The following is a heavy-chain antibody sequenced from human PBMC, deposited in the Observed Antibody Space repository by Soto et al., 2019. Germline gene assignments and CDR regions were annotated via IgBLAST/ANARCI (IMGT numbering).Heavy chain of an antibody. D-gene: IGHD3-10*02. CDR3: ARQEGHIGPMIGEFDF. CDR2: ISAYNGNT. CDR1: GYTFTTYG. V-gene: IGHV1-18*01. Sequence: QVLLVQSGPEVKKPGASVMLSCKASGYTFTTYGVRWVRQAPGLGLEWMGWISAYNGNTHYAQKFHGRVTMTTDASANTAYLKLRSLRSEDTAVYYCARQEGHIGPMIGEFDFWGQGTLVTVSS. J-gene: IGHJ4*02.